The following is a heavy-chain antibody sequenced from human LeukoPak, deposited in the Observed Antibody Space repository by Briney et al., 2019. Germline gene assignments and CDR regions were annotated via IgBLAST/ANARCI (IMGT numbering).Heavy chain of an antibody. V-gene: IGHV3-7*03. J-gene: IGHJ4*02. CDR1: GFMFRNYW. D-gene: IGHD4-17*01. CDR2: IKQDGSDK. CDR3: ARVGRHDYGDPDFDS. Sequence: PGGSLRLSCAASGFMFRNYWMSWVRQAPGKGLEWVANIKQDGSDKYYVDSVKGRFTISRDNAKNSLYLQMNNLRADDTAVYYCARVGRHDYGDPDFDSWGQGTLVTVSS.